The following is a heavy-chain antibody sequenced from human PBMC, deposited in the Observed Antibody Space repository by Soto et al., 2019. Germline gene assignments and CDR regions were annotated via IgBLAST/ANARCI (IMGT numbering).Heavy chain of an antibody. V-gene: IGHV1-18*01. J-gene: IGHJ4*02. Sequence: QVQLVQSGAEVKRPGDSVKVSCQASGYTFGHFYITWVRQAPGQGLEWMGAISPHNRNTNYAEKFRGRVTMTTDTSTTTAYMELRSLRSDDTAVYYCARVEGGYDILTGYYKAHHFDQWGQGALVTVSS. D-gene: IGHD3-9*01. CDR3: ARVEGGYDILTGYYKAHHFDQ. CDR2: ISPHNRNT. CDR1: GYTFGHFY.